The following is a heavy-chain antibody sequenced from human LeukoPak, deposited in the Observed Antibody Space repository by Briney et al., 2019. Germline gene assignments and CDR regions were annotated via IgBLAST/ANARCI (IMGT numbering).Heavy chain of an antibody. J-gene: IGHJ4*02. Sequence: PGGSLRLSCAASGFTVSSNYMSWVRQAPGKGLEWVSVIYSGGGTYYADSVKGRFTISRDNSKITLYLQMNSLRAEDTAVYYCARRYSSSWYDYWGQGTLVTVSS. V-gene: IGHV3-53*01. CDR3: ARRYSSSWYDY. CDR2: IYSGGGT. CDR1: GFTVSSNY. D-gene: IGHD6-13*01.